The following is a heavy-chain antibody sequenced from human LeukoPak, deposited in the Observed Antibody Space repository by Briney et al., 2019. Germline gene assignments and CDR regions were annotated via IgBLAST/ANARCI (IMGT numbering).Heavy chain of an antibody. D-gene: IGHD2-15*01. J-gene: IGHJ5*02. CDR1: GGSFSGYY. Sequence: SETLSLTCAVYGGSFSGYYWSWIRQPPGKGLEWIGEINHSGSTNYNPSLKSRVTISVDTSKNQFSLKLSSVTAADTAVNYCARTGADIVVVVAATGWFDPWGQGTLVTVSS. V-gene: IGHV4-34*01. CDR2: INHSGST. CDR3: ARTGADIVVVVAATGWFDP.